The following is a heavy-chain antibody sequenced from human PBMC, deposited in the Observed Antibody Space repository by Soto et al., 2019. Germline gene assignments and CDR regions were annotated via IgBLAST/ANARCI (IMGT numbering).Heavy chain of an antibody. J-gene: IGHJ4*02. D-gene: IGHD5-12*01. V-gene: IGHV3-72*01. CDR2: SRDKVHSHTT. CDR1: GFTFSDHY. Sequence: EVQLAESGGGLVQPGGSLRLSCAASGFTFSDHYMDWVRQAPGKGLEWVGRSRDKVHSHTTEYAASVKGRFTISRGDSENSLYLQMNSLKTEDTAVYYCARGVVSTGYSDYWGQGTLVTVSS. CDR3: ARGVVSTGYSDY.